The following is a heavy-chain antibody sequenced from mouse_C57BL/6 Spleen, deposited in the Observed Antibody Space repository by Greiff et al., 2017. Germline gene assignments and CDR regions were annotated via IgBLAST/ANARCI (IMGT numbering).Heavy chain of an antibody. J-gene: IGHJ2*01. D-gene: IGHD2-3*01. Sequence: QVQLQQPGPELVKPGASVKMSCKASGYTFTSYWITWVKQRHGKGLEWIGDIYPGSGSTNYNEKFKSKATLTVDTSSSTAYMQLSSLKSEDSAVYYCARFDGYFHFGYWGQGTTLTVS. CDR1: GYTFTSYW. CDR2: IYPGSGST. CDR3: ARFDGYFHFGY. V-gene: IGHV1-55*01.